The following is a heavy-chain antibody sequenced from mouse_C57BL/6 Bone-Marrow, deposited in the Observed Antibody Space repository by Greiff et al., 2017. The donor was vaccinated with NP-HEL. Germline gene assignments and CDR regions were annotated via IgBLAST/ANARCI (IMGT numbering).Heavy chain of an antibody. CDR2: IYPRSGNT. CDR1: GYTFTSYG. D-gene: IGHD2-5*01. V-gene: IGHV1-81*01. CDR3: AAYYSNYKAY. J-gene: IGHJ3*01. Sequence: VKLVESGAELARPGASVKLSCKASGYTFTSYGISWVKQRTGQGLEWIGEIYPRSGNTYYNEKFKGKATLTADKSSSTAYMELRSLTTEDSAVYFCAAYYSNYKAYWGQGTLVTVSA.